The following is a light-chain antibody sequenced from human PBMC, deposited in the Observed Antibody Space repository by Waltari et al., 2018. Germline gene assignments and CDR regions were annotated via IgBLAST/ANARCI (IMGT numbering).Light chain of an antibody. V-gene: IGKV3-11*01. J-gene: IGKJ4*01. Sequence: EIVLTQSPATLSLSPGARAPLSCRASQSVSSYLAWYQQKPGQAPRLLIYDASNRATGIPARFSGSGSGTDFTLTISSLEPEDFAVYYCQQRSNWPSTFGGGTKVEIK. CDR2: DAS. CDR3: QQRSNWPST. CDR1: QSVSSY.